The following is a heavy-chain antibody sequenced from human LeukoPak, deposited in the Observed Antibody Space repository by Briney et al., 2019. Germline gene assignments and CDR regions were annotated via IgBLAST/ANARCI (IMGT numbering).Heavy chain of an antibody. Sequence: SVKVSCKASGGTFSSYAISWVRQAPGQGLEWMGRIILILGIANYALKFQGRVTINADKSTSTDYMELGSLRSEDTAMYYCARDPYYYGMDVWGQGTTVTVSS. CDR3: ARDPYYYGMDV. V-gene: IGHV1-69*04. J-gene: IGHJ6*02. CDR2: IILILGIA. CDR1: GGTFSSYA.